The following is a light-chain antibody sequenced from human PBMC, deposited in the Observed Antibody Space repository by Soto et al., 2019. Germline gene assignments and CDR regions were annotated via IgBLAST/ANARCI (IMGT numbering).Light chain of an antibody. V-gene: IGKV3-15*01. CDR3: QQYNIWPPWT. CDR1: QSVSNN. CDR2: DAS. J-gene: IGKJ1*01. Sequence: ILMTQSPATLSVSPGERATLSCRASQSVSNNLAWYQQKPGQAPRLLISDASTRATGIPARLSGSGSGTEFTLTISGLQSEDFAVYYCQQYNIWPPWTFGQGTKVEVK.